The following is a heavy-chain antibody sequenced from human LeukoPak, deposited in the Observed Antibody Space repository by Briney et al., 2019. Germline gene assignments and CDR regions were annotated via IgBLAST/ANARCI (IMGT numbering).Heavy chain of an antibody. CDR2: ISYDASNK. V-gene: IGHV3-30*04. CDR1: GSTFTIYA. D-gene: IGHD2/OR15-2a*01. Sequence: GGSLSLACTVAGSTFTIYATGWVRQAAGRWMEWVAVISYDASNKYYADSVKGRFTNSRDNSKNTLYLQMNSLRAEDTAVYYCASYLPTEGFDYWGQGTLVTVSS. J-gene: IGHJ4*02. CDR3: ASYLPTEGFDY.